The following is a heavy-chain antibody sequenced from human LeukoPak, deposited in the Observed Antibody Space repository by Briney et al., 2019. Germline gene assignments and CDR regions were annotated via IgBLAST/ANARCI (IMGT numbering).Heavy chain of an antibody. CDR2: ISWDGGST. V-gene: IGHV3-43*01. J-gene: IGHJ6*03. CDR1: GFTFDDYT. Sequence: GGSLRLSCAPSGFTFDDYTMHWVRQAPGKGLEWVSLISWDGGSTYYADSVKGRFTISRDNSKNSLYLQMNSLRTEDTALYYCAKDSVGATTSRYYYYMDVWGKGTTVTVSS. CDR3: AKDSVGATTSRYYYYMDV. D-gene: IGHD1-26*01.